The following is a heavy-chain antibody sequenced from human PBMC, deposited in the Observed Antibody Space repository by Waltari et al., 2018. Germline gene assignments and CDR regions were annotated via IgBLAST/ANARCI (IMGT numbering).Heavy chain of an antibody. D-gene: IGHD4-17*01. CDR1: GFSFRRYA. V-gene: IGHV3-23*01. CDR2: IMHSGDST. Sequence: EVQLLESGGGLEQPGGFLRLSCVASGFSFRRYAMSWVRQAPGRVLVWVASIMHSGDSTNYADSVRGRFTITRYNSKNTLFLEMIMLRVEDTALYYCVKDQRTYGYFYFDSWGQGSLVTVSS. J-gene: IGHJ4*02. CDR3: VKDQRTYGYFYFDS.